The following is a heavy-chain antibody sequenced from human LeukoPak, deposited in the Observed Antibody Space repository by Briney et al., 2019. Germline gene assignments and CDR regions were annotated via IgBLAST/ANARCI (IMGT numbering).Heavy chain of an antibody. V-gene: IGHV3-33*01. CDR3: ARDICSGGSCYPRFDP. Sequence: AGRSLRLSCAASGFTFSSYGMHWVRQAPGKGLEWVAVIWYDGSNKYYADSVKGRFTISRDNSKNTLYLQMNSLRAEDTAVYYRARDICSGGSCYPRFDPWGQGTLVTVSS. D-gene: IGHD2-15*01. CDR1: GFTFSSYG. CDR2: IWYDGSNK. J-gene: IGHJ5*02.